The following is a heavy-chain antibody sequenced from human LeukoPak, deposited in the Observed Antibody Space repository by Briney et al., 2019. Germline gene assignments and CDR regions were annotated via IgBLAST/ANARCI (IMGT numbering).Heavy chain of an antibody. Sequence: ASVKVSCKASGYTFTSYGISWVRQAPGQGLEWMGWISAYNGNTNYAQKLQGRVTMTTDTSTSTAYMELRSLRSDDTAVYYCARGNSSSSPYYYYYYMDVWGKGTTVTVYS. V-gene: IGHV1-18*01. D-gene: IGHD6-6*01. CDR2: ISAYNGNT. CDR1: GYTFTSYG. J-gene: IGHJ6*03. CDR3: ARGNSSSSPYYYYYYMDV.